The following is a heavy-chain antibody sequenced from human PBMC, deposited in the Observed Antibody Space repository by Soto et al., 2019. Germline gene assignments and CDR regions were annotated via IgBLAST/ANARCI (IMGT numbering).Heavy chain of an antibody. J-gene: IGHJ6*02. CDR3: ARDGMLNYDILTGYRDYYYYGMDV. V-gene: IGHV1-3*01. D-gene: IGHD3-9*01. CDR2: INAGNGNT. CDR1: GYTFTSYA. Sequence: QVQLVQSGAEVKKPGASVKVSCKASGYTFTSYAMHWVRQAPGQRLEWMGWINAGNGNTKYSQKFQGRVTITRDTSASTAYMELSSLRAEDTAVYYCARDGMLNYDILTGYRDYYYYGMDVWGQGTTVTVSS.